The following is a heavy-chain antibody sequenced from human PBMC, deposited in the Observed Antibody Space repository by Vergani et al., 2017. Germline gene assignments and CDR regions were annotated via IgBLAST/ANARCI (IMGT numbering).Heavy chain of an antibody. CDR2: ISSSSSTI. Sequence: EVQLVESGGGLVQPGGSLRLSCTASGFTFSSYSMNWVRQAPGKGLEWVSYISSSSSTIYYADSVKGRFTISRDNAKNSLYLHMNSLRDEDTAVYYCARVRERQQPLWVRWFDPWGQGTLVTVSS. J-gene: IGHJ5*02. D-gene: IGHD6-13*01. V-gene: IGHV3-48*02. CDR1: GFTFSSYS. CDR3: ARVRERQQPLWVRWFDP.